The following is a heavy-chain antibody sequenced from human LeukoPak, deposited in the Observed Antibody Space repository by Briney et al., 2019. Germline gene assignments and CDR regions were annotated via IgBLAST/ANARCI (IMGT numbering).Heavy chain of an antibody. CDR2: IYSDGSST. CDR3: ARDSSGIPAARGAFDS. CDR1: GFTFNTYE. V-gene: IGHV3-74*01. D-gene: IGHD6-13*01. Sequence: GGSLRLSCAASGFTFNTYEMNWVRQAPGKGLEWVSLIYSDGSSTSYADSVKGRFTISRDNAKNTLYLQMNSPRAEDTAVYFCARDSSGIPAARGAFDSWGLGTMVTVSS. J-gene: IGHJ3*01.